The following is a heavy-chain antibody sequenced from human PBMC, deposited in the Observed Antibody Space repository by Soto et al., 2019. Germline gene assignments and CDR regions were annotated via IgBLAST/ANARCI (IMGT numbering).Heavy chain of an antibody. J-gene: IGHJ6*02. CDR2: ISYDGAYQ. D-gene: IGHD3-9*01. CDR3: AKDSFDILTGYYPVISLYYGMDV. Sequence: PGGSLRLSCAASGFTFSSSAMHWVRQAPGKGLEWVAVISYDGAYQDYADSVKGRFTISKDISKNTLYLQMDSRRPADTAVYYCAKDSFDILTGYYPVISLYYGMDVWGQGTTVTVSS. V-gene: IGHV3-30-3*01. CDR1: GFTFSSSA.